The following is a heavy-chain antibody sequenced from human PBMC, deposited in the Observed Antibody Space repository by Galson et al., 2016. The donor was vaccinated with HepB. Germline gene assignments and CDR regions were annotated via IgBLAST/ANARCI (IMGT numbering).Heavy chain of an antibody. V-gene: IGHV3-23*01. D-gene: IGHD2-15*01. Sequence: SLRLSCAASGFTFSSYAMGWVRQGPGKGLEWVSVVRGTGSTTYYADSVKGRFTISRDNSKNTLYLQMNSLTAEDTAVYYCARFGGSLGMDVWGQGTTVTVSS. CDR1: GFTFSSYA. J-gene: IGHJ6*02. CDR2: VRGTGSTT. CDR3: ARFGGSLGMDV.